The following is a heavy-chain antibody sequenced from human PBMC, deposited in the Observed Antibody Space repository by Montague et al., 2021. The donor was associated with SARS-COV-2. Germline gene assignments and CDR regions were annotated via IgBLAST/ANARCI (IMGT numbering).Heavy chain of an antibody. D-gene: IGHD5-18*01. CDR3: ARDSDSYPSGTHYFDL. CDR2: IYYSGST. J-gene: IGHJ2*01. V-gene: IGHV4-59*01. Sequence: SETLSLTCTVSGGSISSYYWSWIRQPAGKALEWIGYIYYSGSTNYNPSLNSRVTISVDTSKNQFSLKLTSVTAADTAVYFCARDSDSYPSGTHYFDLWGRGTLVTVSS. CDR1: GGSISSYY.